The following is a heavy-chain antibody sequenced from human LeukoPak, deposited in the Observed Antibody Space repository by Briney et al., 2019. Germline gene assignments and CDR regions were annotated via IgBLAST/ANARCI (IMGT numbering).Heavy chain of an antibody. Sequence: SETLSLTCTVSGGSISSYCWSWIRQPAGKGLEWIGRIYTSGSTNYNPSLKSRVTMSVDTSKNQLSLKLSSVTAADTAVYYCARDLSSGYYAGWFDPWGQGTLVTVSS. CDR3: ARDLSSGYYAGWFDP. J-gene: IGHJ5*02. CDR1: GGSISSYC. V-gene: IGHV4-4*07. CDR2: IYTSGST. D-gene: IGHD3-22*01.